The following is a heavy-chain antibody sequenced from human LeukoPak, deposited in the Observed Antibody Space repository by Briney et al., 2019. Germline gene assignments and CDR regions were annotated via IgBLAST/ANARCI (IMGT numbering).Heavy chain of an antibody. D-gene: IGHD6-6*01. V-gene: IGHV3-20*04. Sequence: PGGSLRLSCAASGFTFDDYGMSWVRQAPGKGLEWVSGINWNGGSTGYADSVKGRFTISRDNAKNSLYLQMNSLRAEDTALYYCARRERYSSSSGVDYWGQGTLVTVSS. CDR1: GFTFDDYG. CDR2: INWNGGST. CDR3: ARRERYSSSSGVDY. J-gene: IGHJ4*02.